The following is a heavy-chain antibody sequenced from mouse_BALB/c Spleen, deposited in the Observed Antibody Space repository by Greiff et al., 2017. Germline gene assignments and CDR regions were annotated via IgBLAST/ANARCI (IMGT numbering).Heavy chain of an antibody. D-gene: IGHD4-1*01. V-gene: IGHV2-9*02. J-gene: IGHJ1*01. Sequence: VNVVESGPGLVAPSQSLSITCTVSGFSLTSYGVHWVRQPPGKGLEWLGVIWAGGSTNYNSALMSRLSISKDNSKSQVFLKMNSLQTDDTAMYYCAREGGTRDFDVWGAGTTVTVSS. CDR2: IWAGGST. CDR1: GFSLTSYG. CDR3: AREGGTRDFDV.